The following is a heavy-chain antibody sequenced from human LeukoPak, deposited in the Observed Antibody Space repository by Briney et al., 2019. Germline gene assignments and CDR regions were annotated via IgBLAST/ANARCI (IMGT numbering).Heavy chain of an antibody. CDR3: ARWAYCSSTSCYAAYYYYYMDV. CDR1: GGSINTYY. J-gene: IGHJ6*03. D-gene: IGHD2-2*01. Sequence: SETLSLTCTVSGGSINTYYWSWIRQPAGKGLEWIGRIYSSGTTHYNPSLKSRVTMSVDTSKNQFSLKLSSVTAADTAVYYCARWAYCSSTSCYAAYYYYYMDVWGKGTTVTVSS. CDR2: IYSSGTT. V-gene: IGHV4-4*07.